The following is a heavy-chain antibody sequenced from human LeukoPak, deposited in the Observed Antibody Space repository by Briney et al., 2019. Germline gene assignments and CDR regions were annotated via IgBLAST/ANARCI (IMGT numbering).Heavy chain of an antibody. CDR2: ISYSGST. V-gene: IGHV4-59*01. J-gene: IGHJ5*02. CDR3: ARGHDGVVGWFAP. CDR1: GGSITNYY. Sequence: PSETLSLTCTVSGGSITNYYWIWIRQPPGKGLEWIGHISYSGSTNYNPSLKSRATISVDTSKNQFSLKLTSVTAADTAVYYCARGHDGVVGWFAPWGRGTLVTVSS. D-gene: IGHD2-15*01.